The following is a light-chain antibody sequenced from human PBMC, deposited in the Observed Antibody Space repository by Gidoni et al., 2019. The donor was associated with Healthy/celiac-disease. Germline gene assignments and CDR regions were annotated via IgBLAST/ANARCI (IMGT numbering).Light chain of an antibody. CDR1: RGINVGTYR. Sequence: QAVLTQPSSLSASPGASASLTCTLRRGINVGTYRIYWYQQKPGSPPQYLLRYKSDSDKQQGSGVPSRFSGSKDASANAGILLISGLQSEDEADYYCMIWHSSVGVFGGGTKLTVL. CDR2: YKSDSDK. CDR3: MIWHSSVGV. J-gene: IGLJ3*02. V-gene: IGLV5-45*02.